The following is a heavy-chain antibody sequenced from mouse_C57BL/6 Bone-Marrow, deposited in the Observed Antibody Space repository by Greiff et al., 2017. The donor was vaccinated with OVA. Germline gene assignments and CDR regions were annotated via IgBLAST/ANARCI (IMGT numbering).Heavy chain of an antibody. J-gene: IGHJ4*01. D-gene: IGHD1-1*01. CDR2: SRNKANDYTT. CDR1: GFTFSDFY. Sequence: EVKLVESGGGLVQSGRSLRLSCATSGFTFSDFYMEWVRQAPGKGLEWIAASRNKANDYTTEYSASVKGRFIGSRDTSQSILYLQMNALRAEDTAIYYCARDGGYYGSSLYAMDYWGQGTSVTVSS. CDR3: ARDGGYYGSSLYAMDY. V-gene: IGHV7-1*01.